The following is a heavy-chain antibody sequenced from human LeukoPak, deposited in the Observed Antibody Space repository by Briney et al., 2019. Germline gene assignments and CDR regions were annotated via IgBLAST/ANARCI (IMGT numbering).Heavy chain of an antibody. J-gene: IGHJ5*02. Sequence: GGSLRLSCAASGFTFSSYAMSWVRQAPGKGLEWVSAISGSGGSTYYADSVEGRFTISRDNSKNTLYLQMNSLRAEDTAVYYCAKDGPYSSSWYGWFDPWGQGTLVTVSS. D-gene: IGHD6-13*01. CDR3: AKDGPYSSSWYGWFDP. CDR2: ISGSGGST. V-gene: IGHV3-23*01. CDR1: GFTFSSYA.